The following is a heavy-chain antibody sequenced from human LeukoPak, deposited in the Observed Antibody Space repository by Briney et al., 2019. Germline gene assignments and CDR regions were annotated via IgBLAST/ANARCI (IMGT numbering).Heavy chain of an antibody. D-gene: IGHD3-16*01. J-gene: IGHJ4*02. CDR1: GFTFNRFW. Sequence: GGSLRLSCVTSGFTFNRFWMTWVRQAPGKGPEWVANIKPDGGEKYYVDSVKGRFTISRDNAKNSMSMQMNSLRGDDTAVYYCVRDWGGPDDYWGQGTLVSVSS. CDR2: IKPDGGEK. V-gene: IGHV3-7*01. CDR3: VRDWGGPDDY.